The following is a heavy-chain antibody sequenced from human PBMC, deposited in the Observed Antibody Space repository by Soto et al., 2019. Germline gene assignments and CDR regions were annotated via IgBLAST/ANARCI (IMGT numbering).Heavy chain of an antibody. Sequence: QVQLVQSGAEVKKPGASVKVSCKASGYTFTYYGISWVRQAPGQGLEWMGWISACNGNINYAQKIQGRVTMTTDTSTSTAYMELRRVRSDDTAMYYCASSYCGGNCYSNFPIDCYDYGMDVWGQGTTVTVSS. J-gene: IGHJ6*02. CDR3: ASSYCGGNCYSNFPIDCYDYGMDV. CDR1: GYTFTYYG. V-gene: IGHV1-18*01. D-gene: IGHD2-21*02. CDR2: ISACNGNI.